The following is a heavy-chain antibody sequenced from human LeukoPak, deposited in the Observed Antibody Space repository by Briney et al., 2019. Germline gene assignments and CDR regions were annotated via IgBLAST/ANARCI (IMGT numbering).Heavy chain of an antibody. Sequence: GRSLRLSCAASGFTFYDYAMRWVRHAPGKGLEWGSGISWNSGSIDYADSVKGRFTISRENAKKCLDGKMNRLREEDTALYYCAKDKGYSRPTGYYYYGMDVWGQGTTVTVSS. V-gene: IGHV3-9*01. CDR1: GFTFYDYA. CDR2: ISWNSGSI. CDR3: AKDKGYSRPTGYYYYGMDV. D-gene: IGHD6-13*01. J-gene: IGHJ6*02.